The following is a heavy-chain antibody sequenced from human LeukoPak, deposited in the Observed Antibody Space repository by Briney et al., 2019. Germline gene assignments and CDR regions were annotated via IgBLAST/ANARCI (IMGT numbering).Heavy chain of an antibody. J-gene: IGHJ4*02. CDR2: IYSGGST. CDR1: GSTVSNNY. CDR3: AREAVTRNYFDY. V-gene: IGHV3-53*01. Sequence: GGSLRLSCAASGSTVSNNYMNWVRQAPGKGLEWVSVIYSGGSTYYADSVKGRFTISRDNSKNTLYLQMNSLRAEDTAVYYCAREAVTRNYFDYWGQGTLVTVSS. D-gene: IGHD4-17*01.